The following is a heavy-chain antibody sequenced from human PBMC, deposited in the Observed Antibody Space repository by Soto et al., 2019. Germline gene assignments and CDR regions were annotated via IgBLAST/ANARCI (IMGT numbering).Heavy chain of an antibody. D-gene: IGHD2-15*01. CDR2: INDGNDKI. V-gene: IGHV1-3*01. Sequence: ASAMVSCKDSAYTFTRYTKYWVRQAPGQRLECMGWINDGNDKIKYSQKFQGRVTITSDTSATTAYMELSSLTSEDTAVYYCAIFGGSVSGWGQGTLVTVSS. CDR1: AYTFTRYT. CDR3: AIFGGSVSG. J-gene: IGHJ4*02.